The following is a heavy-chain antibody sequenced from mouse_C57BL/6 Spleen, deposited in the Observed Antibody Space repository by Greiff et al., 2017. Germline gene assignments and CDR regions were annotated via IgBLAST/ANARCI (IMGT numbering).Heavy chain of an antibody. D-gene: IGHD2-12*01. CDR1: GFTFSDYY. Sequence: EVQVVESEGGLVQPGSSMKLSCTASGFTFSDYYMAWVRQVPEKGLEWVANINYDGSSTYYLDSLKSRFIISRDNAKNILYLQMSSLKSEDTATYYCARDHENSPFAYWGQETLVTVSA. J-gene: IGHJ3*01. V-gene: IGHV5-16*01. CDR3: ARDHENSPFAY. CDR2: INYDGSST.